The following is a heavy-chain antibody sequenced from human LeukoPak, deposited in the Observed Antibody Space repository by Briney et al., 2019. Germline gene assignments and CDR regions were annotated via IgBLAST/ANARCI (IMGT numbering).Heavy chain of an antibody. CDR3: MTHLDSQKGYCFDY. CDR1: GGSISGNYHY. Sequence: PSETLSLTCTVSGGSISGNYHYWGWIRQPPGMWLEWIGTIYFSGTTSYNPSLKSRVTISVDTSRNQFSLKLSSVTATDTAVYFCMTHLDSQKGYCFDYWGQGALVTVSS. D-gene: IGHD3-3*01. CDR2: IYFSGTT. V-gene: IGHV4-39*01. J-gene: IGHJ4*02.